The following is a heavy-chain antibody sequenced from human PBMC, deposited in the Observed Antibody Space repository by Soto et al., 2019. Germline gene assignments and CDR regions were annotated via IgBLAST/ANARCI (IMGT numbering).Heavy chain of an antibody. CDR2: INANSGVP. J-gene: IGHJ6*02. CDR3: GRPQNEHIIVETANLYYYYGMDV. Sequence: GASVKVSCKASGYTSIGSYIHWVRQAPGQGLEWMGWINANSGVPNYAQKFQGRVTMSMDRSMKTAYMELSRLTSDDTAVYYCGRPQNEHIIVETANLYYYYGMDVWGQGTTVTVSS. V-gene: IGHV1-2*02. CDR1: GYTSIGSY. D-gene: IGHD2-21*02.